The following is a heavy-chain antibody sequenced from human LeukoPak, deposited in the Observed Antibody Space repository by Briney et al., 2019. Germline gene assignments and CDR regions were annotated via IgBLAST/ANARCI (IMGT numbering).Heavy chain of an antibody. V-gene: IGHV3-66*01. CDR3: ASSLGGYYYDTLYAFDI. Sequence: GGSLRLSCAASGFTFSSYSMSWVRQAPGKGLEWVSVIHSGGSTYYADSVKGRFTISRDNSKNTLYLQMNSLRAEDTAVYYCASSLGGYYYDTLYAFDIWGQGTMVTVSS. D-gene: IGHD3-22*01. J-gene: IGHJ3*02. CDR1: GFTFSSYS. CDR2: IHSGGST.